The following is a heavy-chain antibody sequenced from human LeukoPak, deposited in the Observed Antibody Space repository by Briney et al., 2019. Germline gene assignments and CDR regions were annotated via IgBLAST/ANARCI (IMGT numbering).Heavy chain of an antibody. CDR1: GGSISSYY. D-gene: IGHD3-3*01. CDR3: ARDRYDFWSGNIENPRYFDY. V-gene: IGHV4-59*01. J-gene: IGHJ4*02. Sequence: SETLSLTCTVSGGSISSYYWSWIRQPPGKGLEWIGYIYYSGSTNYNPSLKSRVTISVDTSKNQFSLKLSSVTAADTAVYYCARDRYDFWSGNIENPRYFDYWGQGTLVTVSS. CDR2: IYYSGST.